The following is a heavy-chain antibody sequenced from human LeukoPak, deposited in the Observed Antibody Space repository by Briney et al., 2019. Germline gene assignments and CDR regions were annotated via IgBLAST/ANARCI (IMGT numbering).Heavy chain of an antibody. Sequence: SETLSLTCSVSGGSISSSSYYWGWIRQPPGKGLEWIGNIYYSGSTYYNPSLKSRVTITVDTSKNQFSLNLSSVTAADTAVYYCARLYYDSSGYYQICYFDYWGQGTLVTVSS. CDR2: IYYSGST. J-gene: IGHJ4*02. D-gene: IGHD3-22*01. CDR3: ARLYYDSSGYYQICYFDY. CDR1: GGSISSSSYY. V-gene: IGHV4-39*01.